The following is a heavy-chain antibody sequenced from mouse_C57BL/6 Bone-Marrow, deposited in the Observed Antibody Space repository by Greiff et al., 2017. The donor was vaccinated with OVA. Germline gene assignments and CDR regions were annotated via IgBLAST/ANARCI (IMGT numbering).Heavy chain of an antibody. D-gene: IGHD1-1*01. CDR2: FHPYNDDT. CDR1: GYTFTTYP. J-gene: IGHJ4*01. Sequence: QVHVKQSGAELVKPGASVKMSCKASGYTFTTYPIEWMKQNHGKSLEWIGNFHPYNDDTKYNEKFKGKATLTVEKSSSTVYLELSRLTSDDSAVYYWARRGDYYGSSSYYAMDYWGQGTSVTVSS. V-gene: IGHV1-47*01. CDR3: ARRGDYYGSSSYYAMDY.